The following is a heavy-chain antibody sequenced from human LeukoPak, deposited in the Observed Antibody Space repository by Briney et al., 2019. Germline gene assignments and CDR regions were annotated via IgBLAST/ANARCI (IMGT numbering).Heavy chain of an antibody. J-gene: IGHJ5*01. CDR1: GGTFNDNY. V-gene: IGHV4-34*10. D-gene: IGHD6-13*01. CDR3: ARAPGYSGSWWLDS. Sequence: SETLSLTCAVYGGTFNDNYWTWMRQPPGEKLEWIGEINHGGSTNYNPSLESRITMSVDTSKNQFSLKVNSLTAADTAVYYCARAPGYSGSWWLDSWGQGTRVTVSS. CDR2: INHGGST.